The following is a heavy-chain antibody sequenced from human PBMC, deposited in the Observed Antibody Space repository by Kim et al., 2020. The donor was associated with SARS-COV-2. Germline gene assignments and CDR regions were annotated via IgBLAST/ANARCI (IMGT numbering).Heavy chain of an antibody. J-gene: IGHJ4*02. D-gene: IGHD3-22*01. CDR1: GYTFTSYE. CDR2: MNPNNGDT. CDR3: TRGSMRASPQFDF. V-gene: IGHV1-8*01. Sequence: ASVKVSCKASGYTFTSYEINWVRQATGQGLEWMGWMNPNNGDTGYIQNFQGRVTMTRDTSIGTAYMEMSSLRSDDTAVYYCTRGSMRASPQFDFWGQGTRITVSS.